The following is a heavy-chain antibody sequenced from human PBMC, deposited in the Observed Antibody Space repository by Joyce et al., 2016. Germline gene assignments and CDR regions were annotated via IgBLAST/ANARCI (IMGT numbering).Heavy chain of an antibody. J-gene: IGHJ4*02. V-gene: IGHV1-18*01. Sequence: QVHLEQSGAEVKKPGASMKVSCKASGYDFTSYGISWVRQAPGQGLEWMGWISAYNGNTNYAQKYQGRVTRTTDTSTSTAYMELMSLRSDDTAVYYCVRDIGSGPSVYWGQGTLVTVSS. CDR1: GYDFTSYG. D-gene: IGHD3-3*01. CDR2: ISAYNGNT. CDR3: VRDIGSGPSVY.